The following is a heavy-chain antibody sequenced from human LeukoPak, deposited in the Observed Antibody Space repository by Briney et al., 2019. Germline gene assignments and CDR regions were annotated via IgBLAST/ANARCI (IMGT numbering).Heavy chain of an antibody. J-gene: IGHJ4*02. CDR2: IYYGGTV. CDR1: GGSMSSGGCY. V-gene: IGHV4-31*03. CDR3: ARLGMATSYFYDSSGDKFDY. Sequence: SETLSLTCSVSGGSMSSGGCYWSWVRQHPGKGLEWMGQIYYGGTVYYNPSLRSRVSISVDTSKNQFSLRLSSVTVADTAVYYCARLGMATSYFYDSSGDKFDYWGQGTLVTVSS. D-gene: IGHD3-22*01.